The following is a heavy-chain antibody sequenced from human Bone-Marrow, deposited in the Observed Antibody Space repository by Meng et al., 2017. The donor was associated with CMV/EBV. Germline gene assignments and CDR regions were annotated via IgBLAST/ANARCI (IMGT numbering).Heavy chain of an antibody. D-gene: IGHD6-19*01. CDR2: ISYDGSNK. Sequence: GESLKISCAASGFTFSSYWMHWVRQAPGKGLEWVAVISYDGSNKYYADSVKGRFTISRDNSKNTLYLQMNSLRAEDTAVYYCAREGAVAGYFDYWGQGTLVTVSS. V-gene: IGHV3-30*03. CDR3: AREGAVAGYFDY. J-gene: IGHJ4*02. CDR1: GFTFSSYW.